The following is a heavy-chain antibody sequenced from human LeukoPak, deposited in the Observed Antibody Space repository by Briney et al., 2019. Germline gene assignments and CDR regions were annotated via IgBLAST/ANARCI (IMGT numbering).Heavy chain of an antibody. Sequence: GGSLRLSCAATGFTFSSYHMNWVRQAPGKGLEWVSYIDSSSRTIYYADSVKGRFTISRDSGKTSLYLQMNSLRDEDTAVYFCARDNGRSTDALDVWGQGTMVTVSS. CDR1: GFTFSSYH. CDR2: IDSSSRTI. CDR3: ARDNGRSTDALDV. V-gene: IGHV3-48*02. D-gene: IGHD1-26*01. J-gene: IGHJ3*01.